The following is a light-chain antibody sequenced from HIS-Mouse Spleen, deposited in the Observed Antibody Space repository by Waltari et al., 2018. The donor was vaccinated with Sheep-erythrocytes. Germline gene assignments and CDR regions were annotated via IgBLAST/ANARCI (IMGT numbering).Light chain of an antibody. CDR2: DVS. V-gene: IGLV2-11*01. CDR1: SLAVGGYNY. J-gene: IGLJ1*01. CDR3: CSYAGSYNHV. Sequence: QSSLTQPRSVSGSPGQSVTLACTGTSLAVGGYNYASWYQQHPGKAPKLMIYDVSKRPSGVPDRFSGSKSGNTASLTISGLQAEDEADYYCCSYAGSYNHVFATGTKVTVL.